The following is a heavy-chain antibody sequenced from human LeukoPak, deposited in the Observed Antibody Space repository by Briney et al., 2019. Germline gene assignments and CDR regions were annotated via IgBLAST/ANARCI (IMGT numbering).Heavy chain of an antibody. J-gene: IGHJ3*02. CDR3: AKPNSGYTAFHI. V-gene: IGHV3-23*01. CDR1: GFNFRRYA. CDR2: ISSSGGST. Sequence: GSLRLSFSNSGFNFRRYAMSWVRQAPRKGLEGVSAISSSGGSTYDADSVKGRFTISRDNSKNTLFLQMNSLRAEDTAVYYCAKPNSGYTAFHIWGQGTMVTVSS. D-gene: IGHD3-22*01.